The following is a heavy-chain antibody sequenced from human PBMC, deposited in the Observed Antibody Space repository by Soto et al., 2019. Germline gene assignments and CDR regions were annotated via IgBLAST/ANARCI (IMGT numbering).Heavy chain of an antibody. D-gene: IGHD3-3*01. CDR2: IKSKTDGGTT. CDR3: TTALPPFFGVLISPADWYYGMDV. J-gene: IGHJ6*02. Sequence: EVQLVDSGGGLVKPGGSLRLSCAASGFTFSNAWMNWVRQAPGKGLEWVGRIKSKTDGGTTDYAAPVKGRFTISRDDSKNTLYLQMNSLKTEDTAVYYCTTALPPFFGVLISPADWYYGMDVWGQGTTVTVSS. V-gene: IGHV3-15*07. CDR1: GFTFSNAW.